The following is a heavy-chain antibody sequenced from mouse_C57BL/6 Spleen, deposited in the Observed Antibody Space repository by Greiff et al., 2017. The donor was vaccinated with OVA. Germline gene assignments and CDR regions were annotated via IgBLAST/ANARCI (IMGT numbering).Heavy chain of an antibody. V-gene: IGHV1-55*01. D-gene: IGHD2-12*01. CDR3: ARPYCYCRYAMED. CDR2: IYPGSGST. CDR1: GYTFTSYW. Sequence: QVQLQQPGAELVKPGASVKMSCTASGYTFTSYWITWVKQRPGQGLEWIGDIYPGSGSTNYNEKFKSKATLTVDTSSSTAYMQLSSLTSEDSAVYYCARPYCYCRYAMEDWGQGASVTVAS. J-gene: IGHJ4*01.